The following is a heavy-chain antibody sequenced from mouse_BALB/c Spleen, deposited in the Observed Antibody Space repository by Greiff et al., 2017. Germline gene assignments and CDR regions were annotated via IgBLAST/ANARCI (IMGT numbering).Heavy chain of an antibody. Sequence: QVQLKESGAELVRPGSSVKISCKASGYAFSSYWMNWVKQRPGQGLEWIGQIYPGDGDTNYNGKFKGKATLTADKSSSTAYMQLSSLTSEDSAVYFCARAHRYPAWFAYWGQGTLVTVSA. CDR1: GYAFSSYW. D-gene: IGHD2-14*01. CDR2: IYPGDGDT. V-gene: IGHV1-80*01. CDR3: ARAHRYPAWFAY. J-gene: IGHJ3*01.